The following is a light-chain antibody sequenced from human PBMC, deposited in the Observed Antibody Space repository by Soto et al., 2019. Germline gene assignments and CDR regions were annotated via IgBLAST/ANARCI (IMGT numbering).Light chain of an antibody. CDR1: SDDVGGYNY. Sequence: QSALTQPASVSGSPGQSITISCTGTSDDVGGYNYVSWYQQHPGKVPQLIVYDVTNRPSGVSIRFSGSKSGNTASLTISGLQAEDEADYYCSSFVDSSGLYVFGTGTKLTVL. J-gene: IGLJ1*01. V-gene: IGLV2-14*03. CDR2: DVT. CDR3: SSFVDSSGLYV.